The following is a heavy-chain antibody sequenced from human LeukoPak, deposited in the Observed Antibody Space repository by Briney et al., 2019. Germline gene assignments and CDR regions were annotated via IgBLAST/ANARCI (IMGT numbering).Heavy chain of an antibody. V-gene: IGHV3-23*01. Sequence: PGGSLRLSCAASGFTFSSYGMHWVRQAPGKGLEWVSAISGSGGSTYYADSVKGRFTISRDNSKNTLYLQMNSLRAEDTAVYYCGGSGSSYYYGMDVWGQGTTVTVSS. D-gene: IGHD3-10*01. CDR3: GGSGSSYYYGMDV. J-gene: IGHJ6*02. CDR2: ISGSGGST. CDR1: GFTFSSYG.